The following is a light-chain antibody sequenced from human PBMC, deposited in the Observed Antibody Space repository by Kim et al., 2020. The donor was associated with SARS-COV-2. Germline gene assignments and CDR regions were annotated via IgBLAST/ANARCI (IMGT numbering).Light chain of an antibody. CDR2: GDN. V-gene: IGLV1-40*01. CDR3: QSYDSSLSEVI. J-gene: IGLJ2*01. CDR1: RSNIGAVYA. Sequence: QRVTISCTGGRSNIGAVYAVHWYQHLPRSAPKLLIYGDNNRPSGVPDRFSASKSGTSASLAITGLQAEDEADYYCQSYDSSLSEVIFGGGTQLTVL.